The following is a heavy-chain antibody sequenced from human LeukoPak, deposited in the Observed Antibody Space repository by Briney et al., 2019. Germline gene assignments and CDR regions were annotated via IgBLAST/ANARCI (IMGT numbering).Heavy chain of an antibody. J-gene: IGHJ4*02. D-gene: IGHD5-18*01. CDR1: GGSISGYF. CDR2: IYYSGTT. V-gene: IGHV4-59*08. CDR3: ARRGDTTMVIDY. Sequence: SETLSLTCTVSGGSISGYFWSWIRQPPGKGLEWIGYIYYSGTTNYNPSLKSRVTISVDTSKNQFSLKLSSVTAADTAVYYCARRGDTTMVIDYWGQGTLVTVS.